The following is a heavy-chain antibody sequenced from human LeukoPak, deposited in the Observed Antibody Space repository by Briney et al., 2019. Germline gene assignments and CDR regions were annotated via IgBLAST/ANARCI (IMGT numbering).Heavy chain of an antibody. CDR2: IKSKSDGGTI. D-gene: IGHD3-10*01. J-gene: IGHJ4*02. V-gene: IGHV3-15*01. Sequence: PGGSLSLSCAASGFTFSNARMSWVRQAPWKGLEWVGRIKSKSDGGTIVYAARVKGRITISIDDSKNTLYPQMNSLKTEDKAVYYCTTEGDITMVRGVIIRGVDYWGQGTLVTVSS. CDR1: GFTFSNAR. CDR3: TTEGDITMVRGVIIRGVDY.